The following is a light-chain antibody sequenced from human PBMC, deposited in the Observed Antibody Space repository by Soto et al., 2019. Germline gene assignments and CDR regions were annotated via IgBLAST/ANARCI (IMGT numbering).Light chain of an antibody. J-gene: IGKJ2*01. CDR1: QSINIY. CDR2: GAS. Sequence: IQMTQSPSSLSSSAGDSVTVTCRASQSINIYFNWYQQKPGEAPTLLIYGASSLQSGVPPRFSGGGSRTDFTLTISSLQPEDFATYYCQQNDRRPYTFGQGTKLEIK. CDR3: QQNDRRPYT. V-gene: IGKV1-39*01.